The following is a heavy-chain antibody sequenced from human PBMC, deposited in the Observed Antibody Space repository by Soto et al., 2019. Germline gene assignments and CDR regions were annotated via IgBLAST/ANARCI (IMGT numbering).Heavy chain of an antibody. CDR1: GFTFSSYA. V-gene: IGHV3-23*01. CDR2: IRGGGGNK. Sequence: GGSLRLSCAASGFTFSSYAMSWVRQAPGKGLEWVAAIRGGGGNKYYADSVKGRFTISRDNSKNTLYLQMNSLRAEDTAVYYCARASDTALFYYYGMDVWGQGTTVTVSS. D-gene: IGHD5-18*01. J-gene: IGHJ6*02. CDR3: ARASDTALFYYYGMDV.